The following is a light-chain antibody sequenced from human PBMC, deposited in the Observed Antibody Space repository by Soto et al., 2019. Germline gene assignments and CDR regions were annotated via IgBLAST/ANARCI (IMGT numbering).Light chain of an antibody. CDR3: SSHTSSTLVV. V-gene: IGLV2-14*04. CDR1: SSDIGAYNY. CDR2: DVS. J-gene: IGLJ2*01. Sequence: TSSDIGAYNYVSWYQQYPGKAPKLMIHDVSNRPSGVSNRFSGSKSGNTASLTISGLQAEDEADYYCSSHTSSTLVVFGGGTKVTVL.